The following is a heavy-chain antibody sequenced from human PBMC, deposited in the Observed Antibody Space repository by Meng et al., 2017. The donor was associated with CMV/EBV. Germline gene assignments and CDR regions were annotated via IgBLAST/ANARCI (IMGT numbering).Heavy chain of an antibody. V-gene: IGHV3-30-3*01. CDR3: ARDLAPAGDDYYYGMDV. Sequence: GGSLRLSCAASGFPFSNYAIHWVRQAPGRGLEWVSVISYAGSKKSYADSVKGRFTISRDNSKNMVYLQINSLRAEDTALYHCARDLAPAGDDYYYGMDVWGQGTTVTVSS. CDR1: GFPFSNYA. J-gene: IGHJ6*02. CDR2: ISYAGSKK. D-gene: IGHD6-13*01.